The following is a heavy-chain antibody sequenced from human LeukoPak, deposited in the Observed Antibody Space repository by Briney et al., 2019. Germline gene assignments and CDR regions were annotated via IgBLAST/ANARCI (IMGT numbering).Heavy chain of an antibody. CDR1: GFTFRSYG. CDR3: ANGGGAYDVIDY. D-gene: IGHD3-16*01. CDR2: IRYDGSNK. J-gene: IGHJ4*02. Sequence: PGGSLRLSCAASGFTFRSYGMHWVRQAPGKGLEWVAYIRYDGSNKFYTVSVKGRSTISRDNSKNTLYLQMNSLRSEDTGVYYCANGGGAYDVIDYWGQGTLVTVSS. V-gene: IGHV3-30*02.